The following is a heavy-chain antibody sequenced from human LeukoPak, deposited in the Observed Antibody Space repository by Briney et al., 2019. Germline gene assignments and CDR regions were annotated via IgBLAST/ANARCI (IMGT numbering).Heavy chain of an antibody. V-gene: IGHV4-34*01. D-gene: IGHD2-8*02. CDR1: GGSFSGYY. CDR2: INHSGST. CDR3: ARGPPGRTVLYYNYYGMDV. J-gene: IGHJ6*02. Sequence: SETLSLTCAVYGGSFSGYYWSWIRQPPGKGLEWIGEINHSGSTNYNPSLKSRVTISVDTSKNQFSLKLSSVTAADTAVYYCARGPPGRTVLYYNYYGMDVWGQGTTVTVSS.